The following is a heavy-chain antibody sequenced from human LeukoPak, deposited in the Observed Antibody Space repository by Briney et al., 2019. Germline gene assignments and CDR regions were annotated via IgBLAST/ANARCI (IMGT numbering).Heavy chain of an antibody. D-gene: IGHD4-17*01. CDR3: AYGDYVL. V-gene: IGHV4-39*07. Sequence: SETLSLTCTVSGGSISSSSYYWSWIRQPPGKGLEWIGEINHSGSTNYNPSLKSRVTISVDTSKNQFSLKLSSVTAADTAVYYCAYGDYVLWGQGTLVTVSS. CDR2: INHSGST. J-gene: IGHJ4*02. CDR1: GGSISSSSYY.